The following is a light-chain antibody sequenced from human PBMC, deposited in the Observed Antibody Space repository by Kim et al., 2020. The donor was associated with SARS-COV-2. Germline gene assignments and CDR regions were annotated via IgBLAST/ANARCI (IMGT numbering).Light chain of an antibody. Sequence: SVQITWTLSSGSSSYAIAWNQQQAEKGPRYLMKLNSDGSHSKGDGSPDHFSGSSSGAERYLTISSLQSGDEADYYCQTWGTGIHWVFGGGTKLTVL. CDR2: LNSDGSH. CDR1: SGSSSYA. CDR3: QTWGTGIHWV. J-gene: IGLJ3*02. V-gene: IGLV4-69*01.